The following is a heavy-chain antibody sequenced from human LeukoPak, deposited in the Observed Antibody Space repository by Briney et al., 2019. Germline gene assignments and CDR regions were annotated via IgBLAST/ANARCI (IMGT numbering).Heavy chain of an antibody. V-gene: IGHV1-46*01. CDR2: INPSGGST. Sequence: ASVKVSCKASGYTFTTYYIHWVRQAPGQGLEWMGIINPSGGSTTYAQKFQGRVTMTRGTSTSTVYMELSSLRSDDTAVYFCAREAGIGTWIGYCSGDNCRTRFDYWGQGTLVTVSS. J-gene: IGHJ4*02. CDR3: AREAGIGTWIGYCSGDNCRTRFDY. CDR1: GYTFTTYY. D-gene: IGHD2-15*01.